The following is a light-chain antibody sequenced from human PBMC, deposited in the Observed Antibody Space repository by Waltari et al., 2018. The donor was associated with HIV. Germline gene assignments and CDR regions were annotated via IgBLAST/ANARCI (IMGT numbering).Light chain of an antibody. CDR1: NIGSKS. V-gene: IGLV3-21*01. J-gene: IGLJ2*01. CDR2: HDT. Sequence: SYVLTQPPSVSVAPGKTARITSGGENIGSKSVNWYQKQPGQAPVMVIYHDTDRPSGIPDRFSGSNSEDTATLTIRRVEAGDEADYFCQGGDTHTDQYVIFGGGTNLAV. CDR3: QGGDTHTDQYVI.